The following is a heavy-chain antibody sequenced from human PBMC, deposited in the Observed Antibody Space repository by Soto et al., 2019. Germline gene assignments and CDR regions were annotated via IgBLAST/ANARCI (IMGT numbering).Heavy chain of an antibody. CDR1: GGPISSCDYY. J-gene: IGHJ6*02. CDR2: IYYSGST. D-gene: IGHD3-16*01. V-gene: IGHV4-30-4*01. CDR3: ARVALGGGAGRSGMDV. Sequence: QGKLQESGPGLVKPSQTLSLTCTVSGGPISSCDYYWSWLRQTPGKGLEWIGYIYYSGSTYYNPSFESRITISVDTSKSQFSLKLTSVTAADTAVYYCARVALGGGAGRSGMDVWGPGTTVTVSS.